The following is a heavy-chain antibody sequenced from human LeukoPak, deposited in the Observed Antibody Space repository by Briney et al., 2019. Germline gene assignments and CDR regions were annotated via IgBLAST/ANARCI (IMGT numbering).Heavy chain of an antibody. Sequence: PGGSLRLSCAASGFSFSTYALSWVRQAPGKGLEWVSVTSGNGAKTYYADSVRGRFTISRDNSKNTLYLQMNSLRAEDTAVYYCAKDFGWPFDYWGQGTLSPSP. D-gene: IGHD6-19*01. CDR3: AKDFGWPFDY. J-gene: IGHJ4*02. CDR2: TSGNGAKT. V-gene: IGHV3-23*01. CDR1: GFSFSTYA.